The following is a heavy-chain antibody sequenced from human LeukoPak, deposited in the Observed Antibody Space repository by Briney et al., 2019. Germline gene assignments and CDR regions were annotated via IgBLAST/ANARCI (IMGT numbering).Heavy chain of an antibody. CDR3: ARDSLGGFEGGNAFDI. CDR2: ISYDGSNK. D-gene: IGHD3-10*01. CDR1: GFNFSSYA. V-gene: IGHV3-30-3*01. J-gene: IGHJ3*02. Sequence: PGGSLRLSCAASGFNFSSYAMHWVRQAPGKGLEWVAVISYDGSNKYYADSVKGRFTISRDNAKNTLYLQMNSLRAEDTAVYYCARDSLGGFEGGNAFDIWGQGTMVTVSS.